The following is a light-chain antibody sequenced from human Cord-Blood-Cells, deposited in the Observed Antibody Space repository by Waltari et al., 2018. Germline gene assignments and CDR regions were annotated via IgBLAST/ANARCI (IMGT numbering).Light chain of an antibody. CDR3: QQRSNWPT. J-gene: IGKJ3*01. Sequence: EIVLTQSPATLSLSPVERATLTCRASQSVSSYLAWYQQKPGQAPRLLIYDASNRATGIPARFSGSGSGTDFTLTIGSLEPEDFAVYYGQQRSNWPTFGPGTKVDIK. CDR2: DAS. V-gene: IGKV3-11*01. CDR1: QSVSSY.